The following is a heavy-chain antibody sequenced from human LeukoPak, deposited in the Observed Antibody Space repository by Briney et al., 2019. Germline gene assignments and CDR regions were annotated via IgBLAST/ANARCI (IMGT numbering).Heavy chain of an antibody. CDR2: ISWNSGSI. D-gene: IGHD3-22*01. CDR3: AKDLSGSVYDSSGYDY. J-gene: IGHJ4*02. CDR1: GFTFDDYA. V-gene: IGHV3-9*01. Sequence: PGRSLRLSCAASGFTFDDYAMHWVRQAPGKGLEWVSGISWNSGSIGYADSVKGRFTISRDNAKNSLYLQMNSLRAEDTALYYCAKDLSGSVYDSSGYDYWGQGTLVTVSS.